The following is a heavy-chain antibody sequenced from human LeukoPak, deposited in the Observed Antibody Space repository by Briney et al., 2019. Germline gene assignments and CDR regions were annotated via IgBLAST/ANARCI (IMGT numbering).Heavy chain of an antibody. Sequence: PGGSLRLSCAASGFTFSSNAMHWVRQAPGKGLEWVAVITYDGSNKYYADSVKGRFTISRDNSRNTLYLQMNSLRAEDTAVYYCARHESVTAFGVATFDPWGQGKLVTVSS. CDR1: GFTFSSNA. CDR3: ARHESVTAFGVATFDP. D-gene: IGHD3-3*01. J-gene: IGHJ5*02. CDR2: ITYDGSNK. V-gene: IGHV3-30-3*01.